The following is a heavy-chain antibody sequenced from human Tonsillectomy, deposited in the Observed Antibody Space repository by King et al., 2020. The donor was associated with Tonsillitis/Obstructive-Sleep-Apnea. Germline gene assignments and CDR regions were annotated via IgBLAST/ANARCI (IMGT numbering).Heavy chain of an antibody. J-gene: IGHJ3*02. CDR3: ARQARAHLGELSHAFDI. D-gene: IGHD3-16*02. CDR2: IYPGDSDT. CDR1: GYSFTSYW. Sequence: QLVQSGADVKKPGESLKISCKGSGYSFTSYWIGWVRQMPGKGLEWMGIIYPGDSDTRYSPSFQGQVTISADKSISTAYLQWSSLKASDTAMYYCARQARAHLGELSHAFDIWGQGTMVTVSS. V-gene: IGHV5-51*01.